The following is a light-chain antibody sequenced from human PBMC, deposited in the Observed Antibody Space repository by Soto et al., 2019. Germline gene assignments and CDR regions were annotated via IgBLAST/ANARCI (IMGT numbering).Light chain of an antibody. CDR2: GAS. CDR3: QQYGRSLFT. Sequence: EIVVTQSPGTLSLSPGERATLSCRASQSVSSSYLAWYQQKPGQAPRLLIYGASSRATGIPDRFSGSGSGTDFTLTISRLEPDDFAVYYCQQYGRSLFTFGPGTKVDIK. CDR1: QSVSSSY. V-gene: IGKV3-20*01. J-gene: IGKJ3*01.